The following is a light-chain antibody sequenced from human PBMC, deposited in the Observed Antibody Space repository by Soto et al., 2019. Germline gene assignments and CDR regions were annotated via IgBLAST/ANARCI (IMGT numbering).Light chain of an antibody. CDR3: QQYGGTPLT. V-gene: IGKV3-20*01. CDR1: RRITNNV. J-gene: IGKJ4*01. CDR2: GAS. Sequence: VLKQSPGTLSLSQVERVTLSCMACRRITNNVVAWYQHKPGQTPRLLIYGASSRATGIPDRFSGSRSGTDFTLTISRLEPEELAVYYCQQYGGTPLTCGGGTKADI.